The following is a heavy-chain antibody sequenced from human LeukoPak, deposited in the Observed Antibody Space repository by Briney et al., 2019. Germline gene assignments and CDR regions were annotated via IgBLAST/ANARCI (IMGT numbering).Heavy chain of an antibody. J-gene: IGHJ4*02. D-gene: IGHD6-13*01. CDR2: IRYDGSNK. CDR3: ARGNRLSIAAAHVDY. Sequence: GGSLRLSCAASGFTFSSYGMHWVRQAPGKGLEWVAFIRYDGSNKYYADSVKGRFTISRDNSKNTLYLQMNSLRAEDTAVYYCARGNRLSIAAAHVDYWGQGTLVTVSS. CDR1: GFTFSSYG. V-gene: IGHV3-30*02.